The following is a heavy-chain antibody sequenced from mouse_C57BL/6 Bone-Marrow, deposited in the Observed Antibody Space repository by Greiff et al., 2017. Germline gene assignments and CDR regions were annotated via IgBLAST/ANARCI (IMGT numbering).Heavy chain of an antibody. Sequence: VQLQQSGPELVKPGASVKIPCKASGYTFTDYNMDWVKQSHGKSLEWIGDINPNNGGTIYNQKFKGKATLTVDKSSSTAYMELRSLTSEDTAVYYCARDYGSLYWYVDVWGTGTTVTVSS. J-gene: IGHJ1*03. V-gene: IGHV1-18*01. D-gene: IGHD1-1*01. CDR3: ARDYGSLYWYVDV. CDR1: GYTFTDYN. CDR2: INPNNGGT.